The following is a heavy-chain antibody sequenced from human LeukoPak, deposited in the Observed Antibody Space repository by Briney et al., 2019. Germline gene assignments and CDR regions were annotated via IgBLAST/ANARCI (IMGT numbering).Heavy chain of an antibody. J-gene: IGHJ4*02. CDR3: AKDLREGYYDSSGTFDY. D-gene: IGHD3-22*01. V-gene: IGHV3-30*02. CDR2: IRYDGSNK. Sequence: PGGSLRLSCAASGFTFSSYGMHWVRQAPGKGLEWVAFIRYDGSNKYYAESVKGRLTISRDNSKNTLYLQMNSLRAEDTAVYYCAKDLREGYYDSSGTFDYWGQGTLFTVSS. CDR1: GFTFSSYG.